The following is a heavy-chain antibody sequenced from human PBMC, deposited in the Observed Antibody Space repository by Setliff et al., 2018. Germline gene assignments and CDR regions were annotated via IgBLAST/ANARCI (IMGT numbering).Heavy chain of an antibody. CDR1: GFTFSSFA. D-gene: IGHD3-10*01. CDR2: INVGGTNT. CDR3: AKDKDVRVDYFDY. V-gene: IGHV3-23*01. J-gene: IGHJ4*02. Sequence: GGSLRLSCAASGFTFSSFAMSWVRQAPGKRLEWVSIINVGGTNTYYRDSVRGRFTISRDNSKSTLYLQMNSLRAEDTAIYYCAKDKDVRVDYFDYWGPGTLVTVSS.